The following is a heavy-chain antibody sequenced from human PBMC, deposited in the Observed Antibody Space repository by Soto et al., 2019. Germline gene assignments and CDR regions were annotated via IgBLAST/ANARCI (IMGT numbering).Heavy chain of an antibody. Sequence: SETLSLTCTVSGGSISSYYWSWIRQPPGKGLEWIGYIYYSGSTNYNPSLKSRVTISVDTSKNQFSLKLSSVTASDTAVYYCARSSIAPRLFMYPFDYWGQGTLVTVSS. V-gene: IGHV4-59*08. CDR2: IYYSGST. CDR3: ARSSIAPRLFMYPFDY. J-gene: IGHJ4*02. CDR1: GGSISSYY. D-gene: IGHD6-6*01.